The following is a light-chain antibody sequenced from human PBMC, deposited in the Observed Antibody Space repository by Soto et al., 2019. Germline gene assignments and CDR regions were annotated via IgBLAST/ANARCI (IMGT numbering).Light chain of an antibody. CDR2: GAS. V-gene: IGKV3-20*01. CDR1: QSVSSSY. CDR3: RQYGSSPQT. Sequence: EIVLTQSPGTLSLSPGERATLSCRASQSVSSSYLAWYQQKPGQAPRLLIYGASSRATGIPDRFSGSGSGTDFTLTSSRLEPEDLAVYYCRQYGSSPQTFGQGTRREMK. J-gene: IGKJ5*01.